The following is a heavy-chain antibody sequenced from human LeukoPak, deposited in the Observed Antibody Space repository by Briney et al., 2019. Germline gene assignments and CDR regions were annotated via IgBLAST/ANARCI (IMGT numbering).Heavy chain of an antibody. Sequence: PSETLSLTCTVSGGSISSGDYYWSWIRQPPGKGLEWIGYIYYSGSTYYNPSLKSRVTISVDTSKNQFSLKLSSVTAADTAVYYCARDSPVVVPAATSWGQGTLVTVSS. CDR1: GGSISSGDYY. CDR3: ARDSPVVVPAATS. V-gene: IGHV4-30-4*08. CDR2: IYYSGST. J-gene: IGHJ5*02. D-gene: IGHD2-2*01.